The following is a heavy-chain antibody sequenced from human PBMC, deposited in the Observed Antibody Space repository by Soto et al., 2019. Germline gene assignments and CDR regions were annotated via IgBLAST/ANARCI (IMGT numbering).Heavy chain of an antibody. CDR2: IFHTVST. V-gene: IGHV4-30-2*01. D-gene: IGHD3-10*01. CDR3: ARLGCGNTSCFTRWFDP. Sequence: KPSDTLSLTCAVAGGSIASGGNSWSWIRQPPGKGLEWIGNIFHTVSTNYNTSLKSRLTMSIDSSMNQFSLKVTSVTAADPALYYCARLGCGNTSCFTRWFDPWGQGTLVTGSS. CDR1: GGSIASGGNS. J-gene: IGHJ5*02.